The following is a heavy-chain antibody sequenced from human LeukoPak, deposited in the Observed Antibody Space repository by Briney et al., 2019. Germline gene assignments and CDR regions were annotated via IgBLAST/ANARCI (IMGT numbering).Heavy chain of an antibody. CDR1: GGTFSSYA. Sequence: ASVKVSCKASGGTFSSYAISWVRQAPGQGLEWMGRIIPILGIANYAQKFQGRVTITADKSTSTAYMELSSLRSEDTAVYYCARGASQGFCDYWGQGTLVTVSS. CDR2: IIPILGIA. D-gene: IGHD3-3*01. V-gene: IGHV1-69*04. J-gene: IGHJ4*02. CDR3: ARGASQGFCDY.